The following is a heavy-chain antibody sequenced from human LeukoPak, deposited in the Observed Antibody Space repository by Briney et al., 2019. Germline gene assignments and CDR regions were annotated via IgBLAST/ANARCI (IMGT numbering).Heavy chain of an antibody. Sequence: PSETLSLTCVVYGGSFRDYYWSWIRQPPGKGLQWIGEINHGGNTNYNPSLKSRVTISVDTSKNQFSLQLSSVTAADTAVYYCARVNCSSTSCYLDNWGQGTLVTVSS. CDR1: GGSFRDYY. V-gene: IGHV4-34*01. J-gene: IGHJ4*02. CDR2: INHGGNT. D-gene: IGHD2-2*01. CDR3: ARVNCSSTSCYLDN.